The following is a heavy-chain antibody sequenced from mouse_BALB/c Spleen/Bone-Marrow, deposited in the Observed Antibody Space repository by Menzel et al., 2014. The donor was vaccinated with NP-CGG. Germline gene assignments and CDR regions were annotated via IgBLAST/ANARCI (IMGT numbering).Heavy chain of an antibody. V-gene: IGHV1S81*02. D-gene: IGHD1-2*01. CDR2: INPSNDTP. CDR1: GYTFTNYF. Sequence: VKLVESGAELVKPGASVKLSCRVSGYTFTNYFVYWVKQRPGQGLEWIGEINPSNDTPNFNEKFKSKATLTVDKSSSTAYMQLSSLTSEDSAVHYCTRSGYYGYGWYFDVWGAGTTVTVSS. CDR3: TRSGYYGYGWYFDV. J-gene: IGHJ1*01.